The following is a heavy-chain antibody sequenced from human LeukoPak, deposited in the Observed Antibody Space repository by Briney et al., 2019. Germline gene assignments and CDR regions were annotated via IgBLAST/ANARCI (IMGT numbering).Heavy chain of an antibody. CDR1: GFTFSDYY. J-gene: IGHJ3*02. CDR2: ISSSGSTI. CDR3: AKGHDSGSPHDAFDI. D-gene: IGHD1-26*01. V-gene: IGHV3-11*01. Sequence: GGSLRLSCAASGFTFSDYYMSWIRQAPGKGLEGVSYISSSGSTIYYADSVKGRFTISRDNSKNTLYLQMNSLRAEDTAVYYCAKGHDSGSPHDAFDIWGQGTMVTVSS.